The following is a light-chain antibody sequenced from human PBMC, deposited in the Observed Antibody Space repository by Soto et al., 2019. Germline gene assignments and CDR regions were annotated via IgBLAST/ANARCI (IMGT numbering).Light chain of an antibody. Sequence: QPASVSGSPGQSITISCTGTSADIGFYDYVSWYQQYPGKAPNLLIYGVTYRPSGISYRFSGSKSGSTASLTISGLRDEDDADYYCSSYSTSFFYVFGTGPKLTVL. J-gene: IGLJ1*01. CDR3: SSYSTSFFYV. CDR1: SADIGFYDY. V-gene: IGLV2-14*01. CDR2: GVT.